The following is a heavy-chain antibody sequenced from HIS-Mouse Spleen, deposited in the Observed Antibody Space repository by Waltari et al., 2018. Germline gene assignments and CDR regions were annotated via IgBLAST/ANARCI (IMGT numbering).Heavy chain of an antibody. V-gene: IGHV4-39*07. CDR2: IYYSGST. Sequence: QLQLQESGPGLVKPSETLSLTCTVSGGSISSISYYWGWTRKPPGKGLEWIGSIYYSGSTYYNPSLKSRVTISVDTSKNQFSLKLSSVTAADTAVYYCAREIPYSSSWYDWYFDLWGRGTLVTVSS. CDR3: AREIPYSSSWYDWYFDL. CDR1: GGSISSISYY. J-gene: IGHJ2*01. D-gene: IGHD6-13*01.